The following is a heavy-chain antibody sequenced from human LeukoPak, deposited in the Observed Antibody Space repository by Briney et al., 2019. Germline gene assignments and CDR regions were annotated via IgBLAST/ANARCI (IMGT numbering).Heavy chain of an antibody. J-gene: IGHJ4*02. CDR3: AKTTAGYSSGRYPGWPVDY. V-gene: IGHV3-7*03. Sequence: GGSLRLSCAASGFTFSNYWMSWVRQAPGKGLEWVANIKEDGSEKDYVDSVKGRFTISRDNSENTVYLQMNSLRADDTAVYYCAKTTAGYSSGRYPGWPVDYWGQGTLVTVSS. D-gene: IGHD6-19*01. CDR1: GFTFSNYW. CDR2: IKEDGSEK.